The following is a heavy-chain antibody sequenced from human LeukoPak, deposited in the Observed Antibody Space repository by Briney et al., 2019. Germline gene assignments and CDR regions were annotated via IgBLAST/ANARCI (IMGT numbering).Heavy chain of an antibody. V-gene: IGHV3-23*01. J-gene: IGHJ4*02. Sequence: GGSLRLSCAASGFTFSSFGMSWVRQSPETGLEWVSVSGGSGGATHYAESVKGRFTISRDNSKNTLYSEMSRLRADDTAVYYCAKGKDFNGYYVDSWGQGTLVTVSS. D-gene: IGHD3-3*01. CDR1: GFTFSSFG. CDR2: SGGSGGAT. CDR3: AKGKDFNGYYVDS.